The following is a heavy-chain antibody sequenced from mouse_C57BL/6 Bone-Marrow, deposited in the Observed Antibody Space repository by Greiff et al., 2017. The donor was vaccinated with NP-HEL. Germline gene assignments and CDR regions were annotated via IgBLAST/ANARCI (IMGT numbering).Heavy chain of an antibody. D-gene: IGHD2-2*01. CDR3: AREGLGLWLRRVDY. CDR1: GFSLTSYG. CDR2: IWSGGST. J-gene: IGHJ2*01. V-gene: IGHV2-2*01. Sequence: VQLVESGPGLVQPSQSLSITCTVSGFSLTSYGVHWVRQSPGKGLEWLGVIWSGGSTDYNAAFISRLSISKDNSKSQVFFKMNSLQADDTAIYYCAREGLGLWLRRVDYWGQGTTLTVSS.